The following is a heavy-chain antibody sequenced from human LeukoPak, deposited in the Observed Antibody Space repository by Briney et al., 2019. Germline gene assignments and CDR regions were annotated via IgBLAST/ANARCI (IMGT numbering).Heavy chain of an antibody. CDR1: GFTFSSYA. D-gene: IGHD5-18*01. V-gene: IGHV3-23*01. CDR2: ISGSGGST. CDR3: AKVPSGYSYGYYFDY. J-gene: IGHJ4*02. Sequence: PGGSLRLSCAASGFTFSSYAMSWVRQAPGKGLEWVSAISGSGGSTYYADSVKGRFTISRDNSKNTLYLQMNCLRAEDTAVYYCAKVPSGYSYGYYFDYWGQGTLVTVSS.